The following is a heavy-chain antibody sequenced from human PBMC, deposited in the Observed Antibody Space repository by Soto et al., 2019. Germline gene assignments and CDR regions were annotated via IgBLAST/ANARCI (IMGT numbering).Heavy chain of an antibody. CDR3: ARAEGNYADY. CDR2: IHYSGST. D-gene: IGHD1-7*01. V-gene: IGHV4-31*03. CDR1: GGSISSGGYY. Sequence: SLTCTVSGGSISSGGYYWSWIRQHPGKGLEWIGYIHYSGSTYYNPSLKSRVTISVDTSKNQFSLKLSSVTAADTDVYYCARAEGNYADYWGQGTLVTVSS. J-gene: IGHJ4*02.